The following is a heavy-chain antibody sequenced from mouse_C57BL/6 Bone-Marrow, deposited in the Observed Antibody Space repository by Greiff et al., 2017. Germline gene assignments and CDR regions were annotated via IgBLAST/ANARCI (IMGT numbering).Heavy chain of an antibody. Sequence: LVESGAELVRPGTSVKVSCKASGYAFTNYLIEWVKHRPGQGLEWIGVINPGSGGTNYNEKFKGKATLTADKSSSTAYMQLSSLTSEDSAVYFCARRSTRYYFDYWGQGTTLTVSS. D-gene: IGHD5-1*01. CDR3: ARRSTRYYFDY. V-gene: IGHV1-54*01. CDR1: GYAFTNYL. CDR2: INPGSGGT. J-gene: IGHJ2*01.